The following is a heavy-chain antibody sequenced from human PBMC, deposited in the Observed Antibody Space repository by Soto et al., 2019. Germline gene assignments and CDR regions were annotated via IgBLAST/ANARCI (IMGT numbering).Heavy chain of an antibody. J-gene: IGHJ6*02. D-gene: IGHD4-4*01. CDR3: ARDGTTVTTALYYYYYGMDV. Sequence: ASVKVSCKASGYTFTSYGISWVRQAPGQGLEWMGWISAYNGNTNYAQKLQGRVTMTTDTSTSTAYMELRSLRSDDTAVYYCARDGTTVTTALYYYYYGMDVWGQGTTVTVSS. CDR2: ISAYNGNT. CDR1: GYTFTSYG. V-gene: IGHV1-18*01.